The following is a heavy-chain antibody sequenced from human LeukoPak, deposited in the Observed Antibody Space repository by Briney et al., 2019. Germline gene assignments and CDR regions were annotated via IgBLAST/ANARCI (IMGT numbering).Heavy chain of an antibody. CDR2: ISGSGGST. CDR3: ARDLVRGVIGYFDY. CDR1: GFTFSSYA. Sequence: GGSLRLSCAASGFTFSSYAMSWVRQAPGKGLEWVSAISGSGGSTYYADSVKGRFTISRDNSKNTLYLQMNSLRAEDTAVYYCARDLVRGVIGYFDYWGQGTLVTVSS. V-gene: IGHV3-23*01. J-gene: IGHJ4*02. D-gene: IGHD3-10*01.